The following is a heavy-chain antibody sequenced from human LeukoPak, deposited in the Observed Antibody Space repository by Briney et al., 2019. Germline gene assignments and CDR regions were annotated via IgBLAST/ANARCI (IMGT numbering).Heavy chain of an antibody. CDR2: FDNEDGEI. V-gene: IGHV1-24*01. CDR3: AIDRVWYYGSGSYRAPVY. D-gene: IGHD3-10*01. Sequence: ASVKVSCKVSGYTLTEITMYWVCHGPGKGLEWVWGFDNEDGEIIYAQKLQGRVTMTTDTSTRTAYMELRSLRSDDTAVYYCAIDRVWYYGSGSYRAPVYWGQGTLVTVSS. J-gene: IGHJ4*02. CDR1: GYTLTEIT.